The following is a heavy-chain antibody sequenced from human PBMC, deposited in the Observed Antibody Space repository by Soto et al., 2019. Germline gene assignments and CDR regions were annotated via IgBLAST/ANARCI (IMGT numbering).Heavy chain of an antibody. CDR1: GFTFGGYA. J-gene: IGHJ4*02. CDR2: ISGGGRDS. D-gene: IGHD1-7*01. CDR3: VKEGTGTTSAVFDY. V-gene: IGHV3-23*01. Sequence: QLLESGGGLVQPGGSLRLSCAASGFTFGGYAMSGVRQAPGKGLEWVSAISGGGRDSYYADSVKGRFTISRDDSKNTLYLHVNSLRAEDTAVYFCVKEGTGTTSAVFDYWGQGTLVTVSS.